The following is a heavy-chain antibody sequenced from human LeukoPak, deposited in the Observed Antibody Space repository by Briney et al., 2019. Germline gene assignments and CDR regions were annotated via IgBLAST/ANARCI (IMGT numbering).Heavy chain of an antibody. J-gene: IGHJ4*02. CDR3: ARGTGTTAYFDY. D-gene: IGHD1-1*01. V-gene: IGHV3-11*06. Sequence: SGGSLRLSCAASGFTFSDYYMSWIRQVPGKGLEWVSYISSSSSYTKYGDSVKGRFTISRDNAKNSLYLQVNSLRAEDTAVYYCARGTGTTAYFDYWGQGTLSPSHQ. CDR2: ISSSSSYT. CDR1: GFTFSDYY.